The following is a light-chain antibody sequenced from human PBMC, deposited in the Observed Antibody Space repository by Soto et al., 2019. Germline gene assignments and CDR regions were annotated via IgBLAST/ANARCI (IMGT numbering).Light chain of an antibody. Sequence: NCMLTQPHSVSESPGKTVTISCTGSSGSIASNYVQWYQQRPGSAPTTVIYEDNQRPSGVPDRFSGSIDSSSNSASLTISGLKTEDEADYYCQSYDSSKGVVFGGGTKLTVL. CDR1: SGSIASNY. CDR2: EDN. J-gene: IGLJ2*01. V-gene: IGLV6-57*02. CDR3: QSYDSSKGVV.